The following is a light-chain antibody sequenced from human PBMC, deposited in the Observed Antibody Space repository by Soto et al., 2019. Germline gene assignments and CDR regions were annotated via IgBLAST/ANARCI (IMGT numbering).Light chain of an antibody. CDR1: SADIGTYNS. CDR2: EVR. J-gene: IGLJ2*01. CDR3: SSFASSNLI. V-gene: IGLV2-14*01. Sequence: QSALTQPASMSGSPGQSITISCTGTSADIGTYNSVSWYQQLPGKAPKLILYEVRNRPSGISNHFSGSKSGNTASLTISGLQSEDEADYYCSSFASSNLIFGGGTKVTVL.